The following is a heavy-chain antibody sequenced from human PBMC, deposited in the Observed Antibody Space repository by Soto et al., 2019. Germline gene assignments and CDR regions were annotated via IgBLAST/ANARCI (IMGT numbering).Heavy chain of an antibody. D-gene: IGHD1-26*01. CDR3: ALVMGATQAHY. V-gene: IGHV4-39*01. CDR2: IYYTGST. J-gene: IGHJ4*02. Sequence: PSETLSLTCTVSGGSITSNGYYWGWIRQPPGKGLEWIGSIYYTGSTYYNPSLKSRVTISVDTSKNQFSLKLSSVSAADTALYYCALVMGATQAHYWGQGTLVTVSS. CDR1: GGSITSNGYY.